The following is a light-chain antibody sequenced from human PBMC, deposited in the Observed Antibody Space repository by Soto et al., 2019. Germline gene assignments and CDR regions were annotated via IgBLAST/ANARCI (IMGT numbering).Light chain of an antibody. J-gene: IGKJ4*01. CDR1: QDIRNY. CDR2: DAS. V-gene: IGKV1-33*01. CDR3: QQYNHLPLT. Sequence: IQLTQYPSSLSASVGDRVTITCQASQDIRNYLNWYQQKPGQAPKLLIYDASYLETGVPSRFSGGGCGTDFTLTTSSLQPEDIATYYCQQYNHLPLTFGGGTTVDIK.